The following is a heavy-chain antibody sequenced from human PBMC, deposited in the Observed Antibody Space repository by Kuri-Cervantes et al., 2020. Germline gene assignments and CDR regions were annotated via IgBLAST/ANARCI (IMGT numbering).Heavy chain of an antibody. CDR2: MNSDGSIT. CDR1: GFTFSSHW. J-gene: IGHJ5*02. V-gene: IGHV3-74*01. D-gene: IGHD3-10*01. Sequence: GESLKISCAASGFTFSSHWMHWVRQAPGKGLVWVSRMNSDGSITNYADSVKGRFTISRDNAKNTLYLQMNGLRAEDTAVYYCAKGSDSGYYGSGSHRVRLDPWGQGTLVTVSS. CDR3: AKGSDSGYYGSGSHRVRLDP.